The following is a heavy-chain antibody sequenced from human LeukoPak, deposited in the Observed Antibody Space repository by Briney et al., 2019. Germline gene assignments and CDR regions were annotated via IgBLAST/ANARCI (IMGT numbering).Heavy chain of an antibody. Sequence: GGSLRLSCVASGFTFDDCTMHWIRQAPGKGLEWVSLISWDATTTYYADSVKGRFTISRDNSKNSLYLQMDSLRTEDTAFYYCSKGHYDVLTGYLFDYWGQGTLVTVSP. CDR2: ISWDATTT. CDR1: GFTFDDCT. D-gene: IGHD3-9*01. J-gene: IGHJ4*02. CDR3: SKGHYDVLTGYLFDY. V-gene: IGHV3-43*01.